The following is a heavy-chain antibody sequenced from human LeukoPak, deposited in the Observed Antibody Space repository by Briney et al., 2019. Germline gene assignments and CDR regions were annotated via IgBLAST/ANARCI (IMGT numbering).Heavy chain of an antibody. CDR2: ISNSGSSI. CDR3: ASWYYYDSSGYDPFLMDV. Sequence: GSLRLSCAASGFTFSDYYMSWIRQAPGKGLEWVSDISNSGSSIYYADSVKGRFIISRDNAKNSLYLQMNSLRAEDTAVYYCASWYYYDSSGYDPFLMDVWGQGTSVTASS. V-gene: IGHV3-11*01. CDR1: GFTFSDYY. J-gene: IGHJ6*02. D-gene: IGHD3-22*01.